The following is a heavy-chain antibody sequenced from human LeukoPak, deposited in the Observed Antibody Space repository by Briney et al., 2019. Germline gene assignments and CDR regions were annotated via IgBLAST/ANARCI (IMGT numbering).Heavy chain of an antibody. Sequence: ASVKVSCKASGYTFASYGISWVRQAPGQGLEWMGWISAYNGNTNYAQKLQGRVTMTTDTSTSTAYMELRSLRSDDTAVYYCAREGKDIVVVPAAMRGDYYYYGIDVWGQGTTVTVSS. CDR1: GYTFASYG. V-gene: IGHV1-18*01. CDR3: AREGKDIVVVPAAMRGDYYYYGIDV. J-gene: IGHJ6*02. CDR2: ISAYNGNT. D-gene: IGHD2-2*01.